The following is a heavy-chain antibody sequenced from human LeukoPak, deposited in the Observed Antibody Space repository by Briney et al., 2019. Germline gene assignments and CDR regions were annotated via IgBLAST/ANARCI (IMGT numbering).Heavy chain of an antibody. CDR3: ARGLFHSSGLPYAMDV. J-gene: IGHJ6*02. CDR2: IYYSGST. Sequence: SETLSLTCTVSGGSISSFHWNWMRQPPGKGLEWIGYIYYSGSTNYNPSLKSRVTISVDTSKNQFSLKLSSVTAADTAVYYCARGLFHSSGLPYAMDVWGQGTTVTVSS. V-gene: IGHV4-59*12. D-gene: IGHD3-22*01. CDR1: GGSISSFH.